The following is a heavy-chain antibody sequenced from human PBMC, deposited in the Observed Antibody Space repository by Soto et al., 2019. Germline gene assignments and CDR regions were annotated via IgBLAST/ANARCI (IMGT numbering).Heavy chain of an antibody. J-gene: IGHJ4*02. CDR2: IGSSSGYI. CDR3: ARDSGGHDVVRY. Sequence: PGGSLRLSCAASGFTFSSYSLNWVRQAPGQGLEWVSSIGSSSGYIYYADSVKGRFTISRDNAKNSLYLQMNSLRAEDTAVYYCARDSGGHDVVRYWGQGPLATVSS. CDR1: GFTFSSYS. V-gene: IGHV3-21*01. D-gene: IGHD3-10*01.